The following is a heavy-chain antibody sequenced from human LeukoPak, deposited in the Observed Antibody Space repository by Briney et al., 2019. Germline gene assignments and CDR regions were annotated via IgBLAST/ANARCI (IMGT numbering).Heavy chain of an antibody. CDR2: IYTSGST. CDR1: GGSISNYY. J-gene: IGHJ4*02. V-gene: IGHV4-4*07. D-gene: IGHD2-2*01. Sequence: SETLSLTCTVSGGSISNYYWSRIRQPAGKGLEWIGRIYTSGSTNYNPSLKSRITMSVDTSKNQFSLKLSSMTAADTAVYYCARDSSRTFDYWGQGTLVTVSS. CDR3: ARDSSRTFDY.